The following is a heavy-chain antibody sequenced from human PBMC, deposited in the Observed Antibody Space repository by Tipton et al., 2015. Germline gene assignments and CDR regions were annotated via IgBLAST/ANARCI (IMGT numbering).Heavy chain of an antibody. CDR2: ISGSSSTI. J-gene: IGHJ6*02. Sequence: SLRLSCAASGFTFSPYSMNWVRQAPGKGLEWPSYISGSSSTIYYADSVKGRFTISRDNAKNSLYLQMNSLRGDDTAVYYCARDCNFTTCYQNYAMDVWGQGTTVTVSS. D-gene: IGHD2-2*01. V-gene: IGHV3-48*04. CDR1: GFTFSPYS. CDR3: ARDCNFTTCYQNYAMDV.